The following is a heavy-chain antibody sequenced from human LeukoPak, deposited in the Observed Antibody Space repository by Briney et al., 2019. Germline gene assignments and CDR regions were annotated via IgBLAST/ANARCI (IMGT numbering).Heavy chain of an antibody. Sequence: SETLSLTCTVSGGSIGSSSHSWGWIRQPPGRGLEWIGTMRHNDNGHYNPSLMSRVTISVDTSQNHFSLRLTSVTAADTAVYYCARHSGLGVVSPYFDYWGQGALVTVSS. CDR3: ARHSGLGVVSPYFDY. CDR2: MRHNDNG. D-gene: IGHD2-21*01. V-gene: IGHV4-39*01. CDR1: GGSIGSSSHS. J-gene: IGHJ4*02.